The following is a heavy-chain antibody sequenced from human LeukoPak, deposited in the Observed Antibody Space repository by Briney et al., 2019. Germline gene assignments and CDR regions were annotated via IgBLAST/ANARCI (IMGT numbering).Heavy chain of an antibody. J-gene: IGHJ3*02. CDR3: ARGPYYYDSSGYYDGHAFDI. D-gene: IGHD3-22*01. V-gene: IGHV3-33*01. CDR1: GFTFSSYG. Sequence: GGSLRLSCAASGFTFSSYGMHWVRQAPGKGLEWVAVISYDGSNKYYADSVKGRFTISRDNSKNTLYLQMNSLRAEDTAVYYCARGPYYYDSSGYYDGHAFDIWGQGTMVTVSS. CDR2: ISYDGSNK.